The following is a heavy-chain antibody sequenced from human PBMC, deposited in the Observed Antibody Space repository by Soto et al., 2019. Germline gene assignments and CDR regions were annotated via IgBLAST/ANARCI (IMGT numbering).Heavy chain of an antibody. CDR2: INPNGGST. CDR3: ARAAWITVTNRLNDVFDV. CDR1: GYTFTNYY. Sequence: QVQLVQSGAEVKKPGASVRVSCKASGYTFTNYYIDWVRQAPGQGLEWMGIINPNGGSTRYAQKFQGRVTMTRDASTSTVYMELSSLRSEDTAVYYCARAAWITVTNRLNDVFDVWGQGTMVTVSS. V-gene: IGHV1-46*03. J-gene: IGHJ3*01. D-gene: IGHD4-4*01.